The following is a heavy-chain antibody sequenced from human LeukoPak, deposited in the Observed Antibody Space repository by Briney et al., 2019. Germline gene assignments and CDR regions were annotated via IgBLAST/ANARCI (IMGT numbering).Heavy chain of an antibody. CDR1: GGSFSGYY. Sequence: SETLSLTCAVYGGSFSGYYWSWIRQPPGKGLEWIWEINHSGSTNYNPSLRSRVTISVDTSKNQFSLKLSSVTAADTAVYYCAREWGLIAAAGTSYFDYWGQGTLVTVSS. J-gene: IGHJ4*02. CDR2: INHSGST. V-gene: IGHV4-34*01. CDR3: AREWGLIAAAGTSYFDY. D-gene: IGHD6-13*01.